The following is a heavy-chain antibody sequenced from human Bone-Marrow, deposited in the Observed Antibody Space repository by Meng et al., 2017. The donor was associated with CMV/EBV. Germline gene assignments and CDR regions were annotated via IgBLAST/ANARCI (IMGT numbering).Heavy chain of an antibody. V-gene: IGHV1-69*02. CDR3: ARVGAAAGYYYGMDV. CDR1: GGTFSSYT. J-gene: IGHJ6*02. Sequence: SVKVSCKASGGTFSSYTISWVRQAPGQGLEWMGRIIPILGIANYAQKFQGRVTNTADKSTSTAYMELSSLRSEDTAVYYCARVGAAAGYYYGMDVWGQGTTVTVSS. D-gene: IGHD6-13*01. CDR2: IIPILGIA.